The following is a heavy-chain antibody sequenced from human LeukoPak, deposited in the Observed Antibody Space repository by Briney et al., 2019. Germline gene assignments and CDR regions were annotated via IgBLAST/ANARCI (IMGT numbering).Heavy chain of an antibody. Sequence: ASVKVSCKASGYTFTSYDINWARQATGQGLEWMGWMNPNSGNTGYAQKFQGRVTITRNTSISTAYMELSSLRSEDTAVYYCARADRGTAMVTYYYYMDVWGKGTTVTVSS. J-gene: IGHJ6*03. D-gene: IGHD5-18*01. CDR1: GYTFTSYD. CDR2: MNPNSGNT. CDR3: ARADRGTAMVTYYYYMDV. V-gene: IGHV1-8*03.